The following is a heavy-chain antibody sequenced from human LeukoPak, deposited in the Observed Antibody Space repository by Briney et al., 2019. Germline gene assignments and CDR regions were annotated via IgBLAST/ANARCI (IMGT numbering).Heavy chain of an antibody. Sequence: SETLSLTCIVSGGSISSGGYYWNWIRQPPGKGLEWIGYIYTGSTYYNPSLKSRVIISVDRSKNQFSLKLSSVTAADTAIFYCARGKAGSTFDYWGQGTLVIVSS. V-gene: IGHV4-30-2*01. CDR2: IYTGST. CDR3: ARGKAGSTFDY. D-gene: IGHD1-1*01. J-gene: IGHJ4*02. CDR1: GGSISSGGYY.